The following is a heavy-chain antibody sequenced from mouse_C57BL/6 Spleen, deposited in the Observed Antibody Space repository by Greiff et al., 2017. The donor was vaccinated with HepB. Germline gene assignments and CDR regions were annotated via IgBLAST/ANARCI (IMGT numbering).Heavy chain of an antibody. Sequence: VQLQQPGAELVKPGASVKLSCKASGYTFTSYWMHWVKQRPGQGLEWIGRIDPANGNTKYAPKFQGKATITADTSSNTAYLQLSSLTSEDTAIYYCARLFDYWGQGTTLTVSS. CDR2: IDPANGNT. CDR1: GYTFTSYW. J-gene: IGHJ2*01. V-gene: IGHV14-3*01. CDR3: ARLFDY.